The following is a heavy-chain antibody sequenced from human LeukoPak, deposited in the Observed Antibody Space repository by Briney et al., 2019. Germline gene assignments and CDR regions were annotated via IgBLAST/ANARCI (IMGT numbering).Heavy chain of an antibody. CDR2: IYYSGST. D-gene: IGHD3-9*01. V-gene: IGHV4-30-4*07. J-gene: IGHJ4*02. CDR3: ARGGAYDILTAQGLDY. Sequence: SETLSLTCAVSGGSISSGGYSWSWIRQPPGKGLEWIGYIYYSGSTYYNPSLKSRVTISVDTSKNQFSLKLSSVTAADTAVYYCARGGAYDILTAQGLDYWGQGTLVTVSS. CDR1: GGSISSGGYS.